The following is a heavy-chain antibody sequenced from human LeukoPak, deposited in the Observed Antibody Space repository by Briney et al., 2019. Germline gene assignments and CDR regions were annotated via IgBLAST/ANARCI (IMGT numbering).Heavy chain of an antibody. CDR2: INPSGGST. D-gene: IGHD2-2*01. Sequence: GASVKVSCKASGYTFTSYYMHWVRQAPGQGLEWMGIINPSGGSTSYAQKFQGRVTMTTDTSTSTAYMELRSLRSDDTAVYYCARDLSRESRIVVVPAAGDYWGQGTLVTVSS. CDR3: ARDLSRESRIVVVPAAGDY. V-gene: IGHV1-46*01. J-gene: IGHJ4*02. CDR1: GYTFTSYY.